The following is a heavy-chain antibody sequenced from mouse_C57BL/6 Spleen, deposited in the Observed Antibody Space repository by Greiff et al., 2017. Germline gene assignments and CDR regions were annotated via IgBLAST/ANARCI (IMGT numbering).Heavy chain of an antibody. CDR3: ARNVGRYFDV. D-gene: IGHD4-1*01. Sequence: VQLQQSGPELVKPGASVKMSCKASGYTFTDYNMHWVKQSHGKSLEWIGYINPNNGGTSYNQKVKGKATLTVNKSSSTAYMQLKSLTSEDSAVYYCARNVGRYFDVWGTGTTVTVSS. J-gene: IGHJ1*03. CDR2: INPNNGGT. CDR1: GYTFTDYN. V-gene: IGHV1-22*01.